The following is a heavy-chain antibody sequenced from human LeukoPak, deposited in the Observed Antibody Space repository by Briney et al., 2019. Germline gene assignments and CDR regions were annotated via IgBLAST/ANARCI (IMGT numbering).Heavy chain of an antibody. J-gene: IGHJ4*02. CDR1: GNSISSGDNY. CDR3: ARQTGSGLFILP. V-gene: IGHV4-61*02. CDR2: IYTSGST. D-gene: IGHD3/OR15-3a*01. Sequence: SETLSLTCTVSGNSISSGDNYWSWIRQPAGKGLEWIGRIYTSGSTNYNPSLKSRVTISGDTSKNQFSLRLSSVTAADTAVYYCARQTGSGLFILPGGQGTLVTVSS.